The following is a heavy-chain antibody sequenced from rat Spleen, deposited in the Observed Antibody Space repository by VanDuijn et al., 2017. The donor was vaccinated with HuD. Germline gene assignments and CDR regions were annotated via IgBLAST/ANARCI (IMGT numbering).Heavy chain of an antibody. CDR1: GFSLTTYH. V-gene: IGHV2-43*01. J-gene: IGHJ2*01. CDR2: IWTGGNT. D-gene: IGHD1-2*01. Sequence: QVQLKESGPGLVQPSQTLSLTCTVSGFSLTTYHVSWVRQPPGKGLEWMGVIWTGGNTAYNSLLKSRLSISRDTSKSQVFLKMSSLQTDDTGTYYCTRDLYDFDYWGQGLMVTVSS. CDR3: TRDLYDFDY.